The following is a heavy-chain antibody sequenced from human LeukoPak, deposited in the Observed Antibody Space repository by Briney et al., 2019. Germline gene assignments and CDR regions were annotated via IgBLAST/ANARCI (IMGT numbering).Heavy chain of an antibody. V-gene: IGHV1-46*01. CDR2: INPSGGST. CDR3: ARATGYYDSSGYYYFDY. J-gene: IGHJ4*02. Sequence: ASVKVSCKASGYTFTSYYMHWVRQPPGQGLEWMGIINPSGGSTSYAQKFQGRVTMTRDTSTSTVYMELSSLRSEDTAVYYCARATGYYDSSGYYYFDYWGQGTLVTVSS. D-gene: IGHD3-22*01. CDR1: GYTFTSYY.